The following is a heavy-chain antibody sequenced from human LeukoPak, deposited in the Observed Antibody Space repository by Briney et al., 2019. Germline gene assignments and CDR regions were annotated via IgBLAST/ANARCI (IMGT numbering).Heavy chain of an antibody. V-gene: IGHV4-34*01. CDR2: INHSGST. D-gene: IGHD2-21*01. J-gene: IGHJ1*01. Sequence: NASETLSLTCAVYGGSFSGYYWSWIRQPSGKGLEWIGEINHSGSTNYNPSLKSRVTISVDTSKNQFSLRLTSVTTADTAVYHCARSSPVPDCWGQGILVTVSS. CDR1: GGSFSGYY. CDR3: ARSSPVPDC.